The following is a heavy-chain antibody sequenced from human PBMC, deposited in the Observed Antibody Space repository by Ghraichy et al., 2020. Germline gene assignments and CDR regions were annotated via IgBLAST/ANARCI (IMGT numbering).Heavy chain of an antibody. CDR2: ITFDGSNK. D-gene: IGHD3-16*01. CDR3: AMRLGEPN. V-gene: IGHV3-30-3*01. Sequence: PRLSCAASGFTFSSYTMHWVRQAPGKGLEWVAFITFDGSNKYYADSVKGRFTISRDNSKNTLYLQMNSLRAEDTAMYYCAMRLGEPNWGQGTLVTVSS. J-gene: IGHJ4*02. CDR1: GFTFSSYT.